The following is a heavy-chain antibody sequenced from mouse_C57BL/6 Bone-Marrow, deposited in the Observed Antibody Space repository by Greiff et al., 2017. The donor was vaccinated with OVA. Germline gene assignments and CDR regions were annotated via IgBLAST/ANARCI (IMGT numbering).Heavy chain of an antibody. V-gene: IGHV8-12*01. D-gene: IGHD1-1*01. Sequence: ESGPGILQSSQTLSLSCSFSGFSLSTSGMGVSWIRQPSGKGLEWLAHIYWDDDKRYDPSLKSRLTISQASSRNQEFLKITGVDTASTVTYEGAFTTVVATDYAMAYWGQGTSVTVSA. CDR2: IYWDDDK. CDR1: GFSLSTSGMG. J-gene: IGHJ4*01. CDR3: AFTTVVATDYAMAY.